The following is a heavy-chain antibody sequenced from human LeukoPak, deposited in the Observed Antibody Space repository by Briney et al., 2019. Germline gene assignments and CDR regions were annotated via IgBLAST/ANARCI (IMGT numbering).Heavy chain of an antibody. CDR2: IYTSGST. Sequence: SGTLSLTCTVSGGSISSYYWSWIRQPAGKGLEWIGRIYTSGSTNYNPSLKSRVTMSVDTSKNQFSLKLSSVTAADTAVYYCARSEVGATRNYYYYYMDVWGKGTTVTVSS. CDR3: ARSEVGATRNYYYYYMDV. CDR1: GGSISSYY. V-gene: IGHV4-4*07. D-gene: IGHD1-26*01. J-gene: IGHJ6*03.